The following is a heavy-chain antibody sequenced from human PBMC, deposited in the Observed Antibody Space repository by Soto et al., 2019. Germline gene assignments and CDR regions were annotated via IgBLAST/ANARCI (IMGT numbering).Heavy chain of an antibody. CDR1: GYTFTSYG. V-gene: IGHV1-18*04. D-gene: IGHD3-3*01. J-gene: IGHJ4*02. CDR2: VTAYNDER. CDR3: ARFDFWSGYSREH. Sequence: QVQLVQSGAEVKKPGASLRVSCKASGYTFTSYGINWARQAPGQGLEWIGWVTAYNDERKFAEKFQDRLSMTTDTATTTAFMELRSLRSDDTAMYYCARFDFWSGYSREHWGQGTLVTVSS.